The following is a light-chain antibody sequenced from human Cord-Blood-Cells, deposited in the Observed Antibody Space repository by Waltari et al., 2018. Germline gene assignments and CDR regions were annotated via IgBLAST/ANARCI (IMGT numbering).Light chain of an antibody. J-gene: IGLJ2*01. CDR3: QSADSSGTYVV. CDR2: KNS. Sequence: SYELTQPPSVSVSPGQTARITCSGDALPKQYAYWYQKKPGQAPVLVIYKNSGRPSGIPGRFSGSSSGTTVTLTISGVQAEDEADYYCQSADSSGTYVVFGGGTKLTVL. CDR1: ALPKQY. V-gene: IGLV3-25*02.